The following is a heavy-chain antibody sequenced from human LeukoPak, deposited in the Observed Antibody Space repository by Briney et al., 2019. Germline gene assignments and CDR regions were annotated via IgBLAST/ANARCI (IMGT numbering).Heavy chain of an antibody. J-gene: IGHJ4*02. CDR2: IYSGGST. CDR3: GGLLWAPGQVDY. Sequence: PGGSLRLSCAASGFTVSSNYMSWVRQAPGKGLEWVSVIYSGGSTYHADSVKGRFTISRDNSKNTLYLQMNSLRAEDTAVHYCGGLLWAPGQVDYWGQGTLVTVSS. CDR1: GFTVSSNY. D-gene: IGHD3-10*01. V-gene: IGHV3-53*01.